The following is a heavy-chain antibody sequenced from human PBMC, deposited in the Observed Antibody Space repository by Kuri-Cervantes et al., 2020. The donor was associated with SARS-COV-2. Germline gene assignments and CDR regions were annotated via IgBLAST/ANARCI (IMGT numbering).Heavy chain of an antibody. J-gene: IGHJ4*02. V-gene: IGHV3-64*01. CDR2: ISSNGGST. D-gene: IGHD6-13*01. CDR3: ARGLSIAAAGH. Sequence: GDSLKISCAASGFTFSSYAMHWLRQAPGKGLEYVSAISSNGGSTYYANSVKGRCTISRDNAKNTLYLQMNSLRAEDTAVYFCARGLSIAAAGHWCQGTLVTVSS. CDR1: GFTFSSYA.